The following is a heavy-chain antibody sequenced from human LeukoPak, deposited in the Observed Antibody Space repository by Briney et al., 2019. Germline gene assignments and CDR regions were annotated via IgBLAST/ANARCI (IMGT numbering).Heavy chain of an antibody. J-gene: IGHJ3*02. Sequence: PGGSLRLSWAASGFTFSTYYMSWVRQAPGKGLEWVSLIYSGGITQYADSVKGRFTISRDNSKNTLYLQMTSLRAEDTAVYHCARDGYYDSSGYRKHDGFDIWGQGTLVTVSS. CDR2: IYSGGIT. D-gene: IGHD3-22*01. CDR1: GFTFSTYY. CDR3: ARDGYYDSSGYRKHDGFDI. V-gene: IGHV3-66*01.